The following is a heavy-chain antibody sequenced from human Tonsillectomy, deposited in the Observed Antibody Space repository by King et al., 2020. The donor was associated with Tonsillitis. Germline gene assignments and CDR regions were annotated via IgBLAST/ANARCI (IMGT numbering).Heavy chain of an antibody. CDR1: GGSINSGNYS. Sequence: QVQLQESGPGLVKPSQTLSLTCTVSGGSINSGNYSWGWIRQPAGRGLEWIGRMYTSGSANYNPSLKNRATLSVDTSKNQFSLKLSSVTAADTAIYYCASRASTDYWGQGVLVTVSS. D-gene: IGHD2-21*01. CDR2: MYTSGSA. V-gene: IGHV4-61*02. CDR3: ASRASTDY. J-gene: IGHJ4*02.